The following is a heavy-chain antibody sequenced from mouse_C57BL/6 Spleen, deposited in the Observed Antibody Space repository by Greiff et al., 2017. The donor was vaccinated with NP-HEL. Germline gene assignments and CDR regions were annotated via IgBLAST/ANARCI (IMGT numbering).Heavy chain of an antibody. J-gene: IGHJ2*01. CDR3: ARSSTVVETFDY. D-gene: IGHD1-1*01. CDR2: IDPSDSYT. V-gene: IGHV1-69*01. CDR1: GYTFTSYW. Sequence: QVQLKQPGAELVMPGASVKLSCKASGYTFTSYWMHWVKQRPGQGLEWIGEIDPSDSYTNYNQKFKGKSTLTVDKSSSTAYMQLSSLTSEDSAVYYCARSSTVVETFDYWGQGTTLTVSS.